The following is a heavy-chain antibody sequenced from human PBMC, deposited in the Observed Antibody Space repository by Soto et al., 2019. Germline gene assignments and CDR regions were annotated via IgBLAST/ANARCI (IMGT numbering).Heavy chain of an antibody. CDR1: GGSISSGGYY. CDR2: IYYSGST. D-gene: IGHD2-15*01. J-gene: IGHJ3*02. Sequence: QVQLQESGPGLVKPSQTLSLTCTVSGGSISSGGYYWSWIRQHPGKGLEWIGYIYYSGSTYYNPSLKSRGTISVESSRNQFSLKLSSVTGADTAVYYCARERKNCSGGSCYSDGAFDIWGQGTMVTVSS. CDR3: ARERKNCSGGSCYSDGAFDI. V-gene: IGHV4-31*03.